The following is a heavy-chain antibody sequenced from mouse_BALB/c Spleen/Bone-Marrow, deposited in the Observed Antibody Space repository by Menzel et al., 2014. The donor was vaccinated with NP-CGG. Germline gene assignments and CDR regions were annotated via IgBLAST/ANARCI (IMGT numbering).Heavy chain of an antibody. CDR2: IYPGDGDT. D-gene: IGHD1-1*01. CDR1: GYAFSSYW. Sequence: VQLQESGAEPVRPGSSVKISCKASGYAFSSYWMIWVKQRPGQGLEWIGQIYPGDGDTNYNGKFKGKATLTVDKSSSTAYMQLSSLTSEDSAVYFCARSGYGSNYDYWGQGTTLTVSS. CDR3: ARSGYGSNYDY. V-gene: IGHV1-80*01. J-gene: IGHJ2*01.